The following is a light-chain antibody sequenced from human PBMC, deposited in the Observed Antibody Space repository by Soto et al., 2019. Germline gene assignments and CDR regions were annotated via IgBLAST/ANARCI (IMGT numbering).Light chain of an antibody. CDR3: NSYTSSSTQV. CDR1: SSDVGGYNY. J-gene: IGLJ1*01. CDR2: DVS. Sequence: QSVLTQPASVSGSPGQSITISCTGTSSDVGGYNYVSWYQQHPGKAPKLIIFDVSSRPSGISNRFSGSKSGNTASLTISGLQAEDEADYYCNSYTSSSTQVFGTGTKVTVL. V-gene: IGLV2-14*03.